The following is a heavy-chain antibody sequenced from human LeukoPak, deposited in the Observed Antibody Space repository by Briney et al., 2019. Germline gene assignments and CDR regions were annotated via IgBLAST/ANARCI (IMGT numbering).Heavy chain of an antibody. CDR2: TYYRSKWYN. CDR3: ARARDGSSSWSVGYYFDY. CDR1: GDSVSSNSAA. J-gene: IGHJ4*02. V-gene: IGHV6-1*01. D-gene: IGHD6-13*01. Sequence: SQTLSLTCAISGDSVSSNSAAWNWIRQSPSRGLEWLGRTYYRSKWYNDYAVSVKSRITINPDTSKNQFSLQLNSVTPEDTAVYYCARARDGSSSWSVGYYFDYWGQGTLVTVSS.